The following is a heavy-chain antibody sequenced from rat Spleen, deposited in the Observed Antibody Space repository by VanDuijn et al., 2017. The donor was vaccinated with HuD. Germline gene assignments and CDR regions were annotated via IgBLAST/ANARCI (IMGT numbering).Heavy chain of an antibody. Sequence: EVQLVESGGGLVQPGRSLKLSCVASGFTFNNYGMHWIRQAPTKGLEWVASISPSGGSTFFRDSVKGRFTISRDIAKNTLYLQMDSLRSEDTATYYCARGYVMDAWGQGASVTVSS. CDR2: ISPSGGST. J-gene: IGHJ4*01. CDR1: GFTFNNYG. CDR3: ARGYVMDA. V-gene: IGHV5-19*01.